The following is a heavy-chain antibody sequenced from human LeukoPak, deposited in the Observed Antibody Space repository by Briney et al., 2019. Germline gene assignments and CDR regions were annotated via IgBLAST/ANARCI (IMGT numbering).Heavy chain of an antibody. J-gene: IGHJ4*02. V-gene: IGHV3-48*01. CDR1: EFTFSSYS. CDR3: AKKSLWSGPFDY. CDR2: ITNSGNSK. Sequence: GGSLRLSCAASEFTFSSYSMNWVRQAPGKGLEWVSYITNSGNSKSYADSVKGRFTISRDNTKNSLYLQMNGLRAEDTAVYYCAKKSLWSGPFDYWGQGSLVTVFS. D-gene: IGHD3-3*01.